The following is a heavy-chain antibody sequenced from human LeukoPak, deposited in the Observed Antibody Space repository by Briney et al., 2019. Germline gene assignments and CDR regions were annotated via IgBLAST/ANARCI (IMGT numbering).Heavy chain of an antibody. CDR1: GFTFSSYW. D-gene: IGHD2-2*01. CDR3: ARVRDCSSTSRYWTPYYYYGMDV. V-gene: IGHV3-7*01. CDR2: IKQDGSEK. J-gene: IGHJ6*02. Sequence: GGSLRLSCAASGFTFSSYWMSWVRQAPGKGLEWVANIKQDGSEKYYVDSVKGRFTISRDNAKNSLYLQMNSLRAEDTAVYYCARVRDCSSTSRYWTPYYYYGMDVWGQGTTVTVSS.